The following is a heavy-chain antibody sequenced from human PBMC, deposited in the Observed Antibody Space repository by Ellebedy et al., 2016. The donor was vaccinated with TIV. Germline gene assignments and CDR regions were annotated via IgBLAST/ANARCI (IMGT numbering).Heavy chain of an antibody. Sequence: PGGSLRLSCAASGFTFSNYGMHWVRQAPGKGLEWVAVISYDGSNKYSADSVKGRFSISRDNSKNTRYLQMNSLRAEDTAVYYCAKDRGAVADTNPYFFDYWGQGTLVTVSS. CDR2: ISYDGSNK. V-gene: IGHV3-30*18. D-gene: IGHD6-19*01. CDR3: AKDRGAVADTNPYFFDY. J-gene: IGHJ4*02. CDR1: GFTFSNYG.